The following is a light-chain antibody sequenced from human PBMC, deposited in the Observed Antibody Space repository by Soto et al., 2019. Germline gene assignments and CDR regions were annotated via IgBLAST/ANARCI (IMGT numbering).Light chain of an antibody. J-gene: IGKJ2*01. CDR1: QSISSY. V-gene: IGKV1-39*01. CDR3: QQSYSTPRA. Sequence: DIQMTQSPSSLSASVGDRVTITCRASQSISSYLNWYQQKPGKAPKLLIYAASSLQSGVPSRFGGSGSGTDFTRTISSLQPEDFATYYCQQSYSTPRAFGQGTKLESK. CDR2: AAS.